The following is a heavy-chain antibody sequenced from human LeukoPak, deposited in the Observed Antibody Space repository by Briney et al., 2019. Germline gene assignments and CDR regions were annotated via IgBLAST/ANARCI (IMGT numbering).Heavy chain of an antibody. CDR3: ARVSYCSTTSCPYYFDY. J-gene: IGHJ4*02. V-gene: IGHV4-39*07. D-gene: IGHD2-2*01. Sequence: SETLSLTCTVSGGSISSSSYYWGWIRQPPGKGLEWIGSIYYSGSTYYNPSLKSRVTISVDTSKNQFSLKLSSVTAADTAVYYCARVSYCSTTSCPYYFDYWGQGTLVTVSS. CDR2: IYYSGST. CDR1: GGSISSSSYY.